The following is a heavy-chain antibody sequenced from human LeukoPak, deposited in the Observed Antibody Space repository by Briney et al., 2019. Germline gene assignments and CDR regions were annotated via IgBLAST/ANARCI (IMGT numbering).Heavy chain of an antibody. D-gene: IGHD4-11*01. CDR1: GFTFSSFA. Sequence: GRSLTLSCAASGFTFSSFAMHWVRQAPGKGREWVALIWYDGSSKSYADSVKGQFTVSRDNSGNTLYLQMSSLRPEHTAVFFCASAPVYYSNPFFHYWGQGPLVTVSS. CDR2: IWYDGSSK. J-gene: IGHJ4*02. V-gene: IGHV3-33*01. CDR3: ASAPVYYSNPFFHY.